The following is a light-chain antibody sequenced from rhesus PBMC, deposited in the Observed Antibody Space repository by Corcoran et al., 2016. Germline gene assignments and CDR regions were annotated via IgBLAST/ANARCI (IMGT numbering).Light chain of an antibody. CDR1: QGISDY. CDR3: LQGYSTPPT. Sequence: DTQMTQSPSSLSASVGDRVTITCRASQGISDYLSWYQQKPGKAPKRLIYAASSWESGVPSRFSGSGYGTEFTLPLSRLQPEDFAAYYCLQGYSTPPTFGQGTKVEIK. J-gene: IGKJ1*01. V-gene: IGKV1-36*02. CDR2: AAS.